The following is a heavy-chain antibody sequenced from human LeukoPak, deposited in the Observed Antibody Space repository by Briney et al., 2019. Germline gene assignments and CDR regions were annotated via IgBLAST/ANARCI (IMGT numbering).Heavy chain of an antibody. CDR3: ARGTGYYDSSGYLVDY. Sequence: GGSLRLSCAVSGFTFSDYYMNWVRQAPGKGLEWVSSISSSSNYIYYADSVKGRFTISRDNAKNSLYLQMNSLRAEDTAVYYCARGTGYYDSSGYLVDYWGQGTLVTVSS. D-gene: IGHD3-22*01. CDR2: ISSSSNYI. V-gene: IGHV3-21*01. CDR1: GFTFSDYY. J-gene: IGHJ4*02.